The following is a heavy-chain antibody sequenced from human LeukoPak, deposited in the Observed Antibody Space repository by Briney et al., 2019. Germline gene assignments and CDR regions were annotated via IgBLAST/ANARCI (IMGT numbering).Heavy chain of an antibody. J-gene: IGHJ4*02. CDR3: ARDLAGWFGELLPDY. D-gene: IGHD3-10*01. Sequence: GASVKVSCKASGYTFTSYGISWVRQAPGQGLEWMGWISAYNGNTNYAQKLQGRVTMTTDTSTSTAYMELRSLRSDDTAAYYCARDLAGWFGELLPDYWGQGTLVTVSS. CDR1: GYTFTSYG. CDR2: ISAYNGNT. V-gene: IGHV1-18*04.